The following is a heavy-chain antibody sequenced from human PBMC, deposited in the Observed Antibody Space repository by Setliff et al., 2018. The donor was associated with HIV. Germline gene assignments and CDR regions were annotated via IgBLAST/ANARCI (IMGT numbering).Heavy chain of an antibody. D-gene: IGHD3-3*01. Sequence: GGSLRLSCETSGFTFGDFCMNWVRQAPGKGLEWISYVSSSSTYKNYGDSVKGRFTISRDNAKNMIFLQMNSLRVDDTAVYYCARGRVLEWLLNHWGQGTRVTVS. J-gene: IGHJ4*02. V-gene: IGHV3-21*05. CDR2: VSSSSTYK. CDR1: GFTFGDFC. CDR3: ARGRVLEWLLNH.